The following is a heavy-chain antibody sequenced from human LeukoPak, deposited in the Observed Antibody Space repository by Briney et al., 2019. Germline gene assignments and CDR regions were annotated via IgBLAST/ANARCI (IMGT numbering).Heavy chain of an antibody. CDR1: GGTFSSYA. J-gene: IGHJ4*02. V-gene: IGHV1-69*13. CDR2: IVPIFGTA. Sequence: SVKVSCKASGGTFSSYAISWVRQAPGQGLEWMGGIVPIFGTANYAQKFQGRVTITADESTSTAYMELSSLRSEDTAVYYCAREKGYAKTSFDYWGQGTLVTVSS. CDR3: AREKGYAKTSFDY. D-gene: IGHD2-15*01.